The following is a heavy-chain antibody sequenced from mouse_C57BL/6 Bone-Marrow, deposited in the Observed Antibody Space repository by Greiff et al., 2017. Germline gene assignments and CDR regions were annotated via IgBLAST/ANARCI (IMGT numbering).Heavy chain of an antibody. J-gene: IGHJ4*01. CDR1: GYTFTDYN. CDR2: INPNNVGT. D-gene: IGHD2-1*01. V-gene: IGHV1-22*01. Sequence: EVQLQQSGPELVKPGASVKMSCKASGYTFTDYNMHWVKQSHGKSLEWIGYINPNNVGTSYNQKFKGKATLTVNKSSSTAYMELRSLTSEDSAVYYCARGIYYGNYDYAMDYWGQGTSVTVSS. CDR3: ARGIYYGNYDYAMDY.